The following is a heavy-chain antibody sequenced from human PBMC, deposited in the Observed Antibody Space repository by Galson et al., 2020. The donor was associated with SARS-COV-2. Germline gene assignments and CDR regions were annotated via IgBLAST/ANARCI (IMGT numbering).Heavy chain of an antibody. Sequence: SCAASGFTFSSYAMSWVRQAPGKGLEWVPAISGSGGSTYYADSVKGRFTISRDNSKNTLYLQMNSLRAEDTAVYYCAKLPIIVVVPAAAPIWFDPWGQGTLVTVSS. CDR1: GFTFSSYA. D-gene: IGHD2-2*01. J-gene: IGHJ5*02. CDR2: ISGSGGST. CDR3: AKLPIIVVVPAAAPIWFDP. V-gene: IGHV3-23*01.